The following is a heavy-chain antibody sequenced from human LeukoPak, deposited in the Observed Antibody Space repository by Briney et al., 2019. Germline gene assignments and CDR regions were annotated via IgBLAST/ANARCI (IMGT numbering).Heavy chain of an antibody. Sequence: SETLSLTCTASGGSISSNYWSWIRQPPGKGLEWIGYIYYSGSTNYNPSLKSRVTISVDTSKNQFSLKLSSVTAADTAVYYCARISCYDLNFDYRGQGTLVTVSS. V-gene: IGHV4-59*01. CDR1: GGSISSNY. D-gene: IGHD5-12*01. CDR2: IYYSGST. J-gene: IGHJ4*02. CDR3: ARISCYDLNFDY.